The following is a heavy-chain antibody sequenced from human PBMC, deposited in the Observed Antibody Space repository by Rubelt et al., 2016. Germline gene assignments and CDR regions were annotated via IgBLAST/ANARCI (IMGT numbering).Heavy chain of an antibody. CDR3: AKEVGVWGAYRYSGGN. CDR2: IRRGGDT. Sequence: EVQLLESGGGLVQPGGSLRLSCAASGFTFSTYAMSWVRPAPGKGLEWVSSIRRGGDTYYADSVKGRFTISRDNSKNTLSLQMNSLRAEDTAGYYCAKEVGVWGAYRYSGGNWGQGTLVTVSS. D-gene: IGHD5-18*01. CDR1: GFTFSTYA. J-gene: IGHJ4*02. V-gene: IGHV3-23*01.